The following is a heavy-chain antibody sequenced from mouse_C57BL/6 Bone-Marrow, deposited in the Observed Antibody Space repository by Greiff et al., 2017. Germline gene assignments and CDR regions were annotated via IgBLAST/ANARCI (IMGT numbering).Heavy chain of an antibody. CDR2: SRNKANDYTT. V-gene: IGHV7-1*01. D-gene: IGHD1-1*01. CDR1: GFTFSDFY. Sequence: EVKVVASGGGLVQSGRSLRLSCATSGFTFSDFYMEWVRQAPGKGLEWLAASRNKANDYTTEYSASVKGRFIVSRDTSQSILYLQMNALRAEDTAIYYCARDTTVVPFAYWGQGTLVTVSA. J-gene: IGHJ3*01. CDR3: ARDTTVVPFAY.